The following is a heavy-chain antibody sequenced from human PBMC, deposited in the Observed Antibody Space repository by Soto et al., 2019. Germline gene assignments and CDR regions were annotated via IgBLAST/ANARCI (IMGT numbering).Heavy chain of an antibody. CDR2: IFYDGSRE. J-gene: IGHJ4*02. V-gene: IGHV3-30*03. CDR1: GFTFSGHN. D-gene: IGHD1-26*01. CDR3: ARDYSGSYCSDY. Sequence: ESGGGVVQPGRSLRLSCAASGFTFSGHNMHWVRQAPGKGLEWVAAIFYDGSREFYADSVKGRFTVSRDNSKNTVDLQLNSLRAEDTAVYYCARDYSGSYCSDYWGQGTLVTVSS.